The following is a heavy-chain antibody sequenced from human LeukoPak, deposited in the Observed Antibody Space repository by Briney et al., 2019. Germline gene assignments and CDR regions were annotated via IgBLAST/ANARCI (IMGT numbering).Heavy chain of an antibody. CDR2: INHSGST. CDR1: GGSFSGYY. V-gene: IGHV4-34*01. Sequence: PSETLSLTCAVYGGSFSGYYCSWIRQPPGKGLEWIGEINHSGSTNYNPSLKSRVTVSVDTSKNQFSLKLNSVTAADTAVYYCARGGGSSWYARWGYFQHWGQRTLVTVSS. CDR3: ARGGGSSWYARWGYFQH. D-gene: IGHD6-13*01. J-gene: IGHJ1*01.